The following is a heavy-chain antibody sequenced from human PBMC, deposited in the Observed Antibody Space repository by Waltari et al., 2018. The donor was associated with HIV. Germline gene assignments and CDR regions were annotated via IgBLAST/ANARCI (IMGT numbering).Heavy chain of an antibody. CDR2: IYWDDDK. V-gene: IGHV2-5*02. Sequence: QITLKESGPTLVKPTQTLTLTCTFSGFSLSTSGVGVGWIRQPPGQALEWLALIYWDDDKRYSPSLKSRLTITKDTPKHQVVLTMTNMDPVDTATYYCARQGGGRQNNAKYFDYWGQGTLVTVSS. D-gene: IGHD2-2*01. CDR1: GFSLSTSGVG. J-gene: IGHJ4*02. CDR3: ARQGGGRQNNAKYFDY.